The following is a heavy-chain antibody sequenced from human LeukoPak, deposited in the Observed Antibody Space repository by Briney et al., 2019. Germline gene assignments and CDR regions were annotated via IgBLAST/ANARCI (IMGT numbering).Heavy chain of an antibody. V-gene: IGHV3-30-3*01. D-gene: IGHD6-13*01. Sequence: GRSLRLSCAASGFTFSSYAMHWVRQAPGKGLEWVAVISYDGSNKYYADSVKGRFTISRDKSKNTLYLQMNSLRAEDTAVYYCARDPPYYSSSWYYAFDIWGQGTMVTVSS. J-gene: IGHJ3*02. CDR3: ARDPPYYSSSWYYAFDI. CDR1: GFTFSSYA. CDR2: ISYDGSNK.